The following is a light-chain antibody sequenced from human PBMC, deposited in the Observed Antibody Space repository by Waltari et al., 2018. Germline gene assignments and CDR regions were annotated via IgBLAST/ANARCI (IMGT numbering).Light chain of an antibody. Sequence: QSVLAQPPSASGTPGQRVTISCSGSTSNIGSNYVYWYQQLPGTAPKLLIYRNNVRPSCVPDLFSGSKSGTSASLAISGLRSEDEAAYSCAAWDDSLSGFYVFGTGTKVTVL. V-gene: IGLV1-47*01. J-gene: IGLJ1*01. CDR2: RNN. CDR1: TSNIGSNY. CDR3: AAWDDSLSGFYV.